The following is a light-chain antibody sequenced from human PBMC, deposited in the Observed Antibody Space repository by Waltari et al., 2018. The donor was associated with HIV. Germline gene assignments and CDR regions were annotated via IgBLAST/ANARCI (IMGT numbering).Light chain of an antibody. CDR1: QSLLHTNGYDY. Sequence: IVMTQSPLSLPVTPGQPASISCKSSQSLLHTNGYDYLDWYLQKPGQSPQLLISFGSKRASGVPDRFSGSGSGTDFTLKISRVEAEDVGVYYCMQPLHAPFTFGPGTKVDIK. CDR2: FGS. V-gene: IGKV2-28*01. J-gene: IGKJ3*01. CDR3: MQPLHAPFT.